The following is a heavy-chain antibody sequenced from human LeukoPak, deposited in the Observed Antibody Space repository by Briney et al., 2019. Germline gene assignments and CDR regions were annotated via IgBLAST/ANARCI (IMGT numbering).Heavy chain of an antibody. V-gene: IGHV3-23*01. CDR3: AKGAAVAGRFRGDAFDI. J-gene: IGHJ3*02. D-gene: IGHD6-19*01. Sequence: GGSLRLSCAASGFTFSSYAMSWVRQAPGKGLEWVSAISGSGGSTYYADSVKGRFTISRDNSKNTLYLQMNSLRAEDTAVYYCAKGAAVAGRFRGDAFDIWGQGTMVTVSS. CDR2: ISGSGGST. CDR1: GFTFSSYA.